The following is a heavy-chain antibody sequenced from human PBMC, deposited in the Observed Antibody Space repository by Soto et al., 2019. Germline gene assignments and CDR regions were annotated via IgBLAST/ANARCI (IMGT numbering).Heavy chain of an antibody. CDR2: IYYSGST. V-gene: IGHV4-59*01. D-gene: IGHD5-18*01. J-gene: IGHJ5*02. Sequence: SETLSITCTVSGGSISSYYWSWIRQPPGKGLEWIGYIYYSGSTNYNPSLKSRVTISVDTSKNQFSLKLSSVTAADTAVYYCVRDRGNTAMVGVWFDPWGQGTLVTVSS. CDR1: GGSISSYY. CDR3: VRDRGNTAMVGVWFDP.